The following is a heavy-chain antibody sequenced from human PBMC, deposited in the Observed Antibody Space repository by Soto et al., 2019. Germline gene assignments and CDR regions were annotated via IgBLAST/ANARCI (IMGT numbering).Heavy chain of an antibody. D-gene: IGHD3-10*01. CDR3: ARGWGILARGVTRGWLDP. V-gene: IGHV1-2*04. Sequence: AASVKVSCKASGYTFTSYDINWVRQATGQGLEWMGWMNPNSGGTNYAQKFQDWVTMTRDTSMSTAYMELSRLRSDDTAVYYCARGWGILARGVTRGWLDPWGQGTLVTVSS. CDR2: MNPNSGGT. J-gene: IGHJ5*02. CDR1: GYTFTSYD.